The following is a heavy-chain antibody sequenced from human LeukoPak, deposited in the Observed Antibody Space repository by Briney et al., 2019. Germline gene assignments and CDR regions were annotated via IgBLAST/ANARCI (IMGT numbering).Heavy chain of an antibody. V-gene: IGHV4-61*08. Sequence: SETLSLTCGVSGDSISSDGHSWSWIRQPPGKGLEWIGYIYYSGSTNYNPSLKSRVTISVDTSKNQFSLKLSSVTAADTAVYYCARGGLQFYGLNYYYYMDVWGKGTTVTVSS. CDR1: GDSISSDGHS. J-gene: IGHJ6*03. D-gene: IGHD5-24*01. CDR3: ARGGLQFYGLNYYYYMDV. CDR2: IYYSGST.